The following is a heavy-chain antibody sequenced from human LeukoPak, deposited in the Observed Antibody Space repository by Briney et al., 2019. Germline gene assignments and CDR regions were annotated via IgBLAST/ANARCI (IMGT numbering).Heavy chain of an antibody. CDR1: GVTFSSHW. CDR2: INQAGSET. Sequence: PGGSLRLSCAASGVTFSSHWMIWLRQAPGKGLEWVAYINQAGSETYYMDSVKGRFTTSRDNSKGSVDLQMNSLRAEDTAVYYCARDGVSAFDIWGQGTTVTVS. V-gene: IGHV3-7*01. CDR3: ARDGVSAFDI. D-gene: IGHD3-3*01. J-gene: IGHJ3*02.